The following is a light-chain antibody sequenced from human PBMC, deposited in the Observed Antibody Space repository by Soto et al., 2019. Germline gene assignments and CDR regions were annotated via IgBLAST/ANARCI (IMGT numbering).Light chain of an antibody. CDR2: GAS. CDR3: QQYNNWPPYT. CDR1: QSVSSN. J-gene: IGKJ2*01. V-gene: IGKV3-15*01. Sequence: EIVMTQSPATLSVSPGERATLSCRASQSVSSNLAWYQQKPGQAPRLIIYGASTRATGIPARFSGSGSGTEFTLTLSSLQSEAFAVYYCQQYNNWPPYTFGQGPKLEIK.